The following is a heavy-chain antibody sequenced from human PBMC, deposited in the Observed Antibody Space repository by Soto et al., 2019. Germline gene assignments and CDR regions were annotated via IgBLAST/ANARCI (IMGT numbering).Heavy chain of an antibody. V-gene: IGHV3-48*02. J-gene: IGHJ4*02. CDR2: ISSTGDLL. CDR3: ATWAIAVGGEGF. CDR1: GFTVSDYS. D-gene: IGHD2-21*01. Sequence: LVESGGRVVQPGGSLRLSCTASGFTVSDYSVNWVRQAPGKGLEWISYISSTGDLLLYADSVKGRFTIARDIAKNSLYLQMDSLRDEYSAVYYCATWAIAVGGEGFWGQGTLVTVSS.